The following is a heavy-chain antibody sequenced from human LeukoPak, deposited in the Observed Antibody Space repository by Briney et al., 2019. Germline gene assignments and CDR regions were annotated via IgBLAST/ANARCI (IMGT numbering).Heavy chain of an antibody. CDR1: GFTFDDYA. J-gene: IGHJ4*02. CDR3: AKDISKTVTTLFDY. D-gene: IGHD4-17*01. V-gene: IGHV3-9*03. CDR2: ISWNSGSI. Sequence: GGSLRLSCAASGFTFDDYAMHWVRQAPGKGLEWVSGISWNSGSIGYADSVKGRLTISRDNAKNSLYLQMNSLRAEDMALYYCAKDISKTVTTLFDYWGQGTLVTVSS.